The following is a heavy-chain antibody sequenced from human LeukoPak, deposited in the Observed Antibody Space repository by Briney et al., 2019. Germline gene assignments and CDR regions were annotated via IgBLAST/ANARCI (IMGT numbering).Heavy chain of an antibody. Sequence: PSETLSLTCAVYGGSFSGYYWSWIRQPPGKGLEWIGEINHSGSTNYNPSLKSRVTISVDTSKNQFSLKLSSVTAADTAVYYCARAKPGIAAAGIYAFDIWDQGTMVTVSS. J-gene: IGHJ3*02. CDR1: GGSFSGYY. CDR3: ARAKPGIAAAGIYAFDI. CDR2: INHSGST. D-gene: IGHD6-13*01. V-gene: IGHV4-34*01.